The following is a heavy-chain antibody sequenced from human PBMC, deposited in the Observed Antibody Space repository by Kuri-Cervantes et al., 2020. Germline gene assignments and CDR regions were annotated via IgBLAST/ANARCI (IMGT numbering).Heavy chain of an antibody. J-gene: IGHJ2*01. D-gene: IGHD3-10*01. CDR3: ARGLDYYGSGSSYWYFDL. CDR1: GGSVSSGSYY. Sequence: SETLSLTCTVSGGSVSSGSYYWSWIRQPPGKGLEWIGYIYYSGSTNYNPSLKSRVTISVDTSKNQFSLKLSSVTAAGTAVYYCARGLDYYGSGSSYWYFDLWGRGTLVTVSS. V-gene: IGHV4-61*01. CDR2: IYYSGST.